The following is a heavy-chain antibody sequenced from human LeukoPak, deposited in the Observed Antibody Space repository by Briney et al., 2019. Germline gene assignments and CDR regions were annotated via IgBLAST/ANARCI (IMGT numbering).Heavy chain of an antibody. D-gene: IGHD6-13*01. CDR1: GFTFRSHG. J-gene: IGHJ4*02. CDR3: ARDETYSSSWYFDY. V-gene: IGHV3-21*01. CDR2: ISSSSSYI. Sequence: GGTLRLSCAASGFTFRSHGMSWVRQAPGKGLEWVSSISSSSSYIYYADSVKGRFTISRDNAKNSLYLQMNSLRAEDTAVYYCARDETYSSSWYFDYWGQGTLVTVSS.